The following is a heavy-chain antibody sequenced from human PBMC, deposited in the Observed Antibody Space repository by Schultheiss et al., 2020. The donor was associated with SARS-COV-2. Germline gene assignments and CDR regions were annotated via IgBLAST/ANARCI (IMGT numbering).Heavy chain of an antibody. CDR2: INHSGST. CDR3: ARQFYPYGMDV. J-gene: IGHJ6*02. D-gene: IGHD3-16*02. V-gene: IGHV4-34*01. Sequence: SETLSLTCTVSGGSISSYYWSWIRQPPGKGLEWIGEINHSGSTNYNPSLKSRVTISVDTSKNQFSLKLSSVTAADTAVYYCARQFYPYGMDVWGQGTTVTVSS. CDR1: GGSISSYY.